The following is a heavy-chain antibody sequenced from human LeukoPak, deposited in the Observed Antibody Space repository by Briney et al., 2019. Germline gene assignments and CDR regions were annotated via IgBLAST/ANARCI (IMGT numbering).Heavy chain of an antibody. CDR3: ARAVDY. V-gene: IGHV1-69*05. CDR1: GGTFSSYA. CDR2: IIPIFGTA. J-gene: IGHJ4*02. Sequence: ASVKVSCKASGGTFSSYAISWVRQAPGQGLEWMGGIIPIFGTANYAQKFQGRVTMTTDTSTSTTYMELRSLRSDDTAVYYCARAVDYWGQGTLVTVSS.